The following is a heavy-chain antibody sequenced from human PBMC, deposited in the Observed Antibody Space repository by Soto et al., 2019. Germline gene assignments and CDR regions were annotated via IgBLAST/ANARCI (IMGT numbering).Heavy chain of an antibody. J-gene: IGHJ5*01. CDR2: INPSAGTT. V-gene: IGHV1-46*03. CDR3: ARQYCSGGSCYSSWFDS. Sequence: QVQLVQSGAEVKKPGASVKVSCKASGYTFTSYYMHWVRQAPGQGLEWMGVINPSAGTTTYAQTFQGSDTMTRDPSTSDVFMGVRSLSSEDTAVDYCARQYCSGGSCYSSWFDSWGQGTLVTVSS. CDR1: GYTFTSYY. D-gene: IGHD2-15*01.